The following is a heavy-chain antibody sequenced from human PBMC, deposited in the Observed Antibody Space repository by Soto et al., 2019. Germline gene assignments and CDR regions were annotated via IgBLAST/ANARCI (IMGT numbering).Heavy chain of an antibody. CDR1: GFTFTRYS. CDR3: ASCERFPRVGVDYYALDV. D-gene: IGHD3-3*01. V-gene: IGHV3-30*03. CDR2: MSFDGNHQ. Sequence: VQLVESGGGLVKPGGSLRLSCAASGFTFTRYSMNWVRQAPGKGLEWVAVMSFDGNHQHYADSVKGRFTISRDNSKNTLSLEMNSLRRDDTAVYYCASCERFPRVGVDYYALDVWGQGTTVIVSS. J-gene: IGHJ6*02.